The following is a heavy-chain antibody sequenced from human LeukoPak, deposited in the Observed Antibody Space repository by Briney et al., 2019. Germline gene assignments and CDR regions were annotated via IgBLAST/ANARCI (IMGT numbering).Heavy chain of an antibody. J-gene: IGHJ4*02. CDR3: ARVRSTSCFDY. CDR2: IYYSGST. Sequence: SETLSLTCTVSDGSINNFYWSWIRQPPGKGLEWIGYIYYSGSTNYNPSLKSRVTISVDTSKNQFSLKLNSVTAADTAVYYCARVRSTSCFDYWGQGTLVTVSS. D-gene: IGHD2-2*01. V-gene: IGHV4-59*01. CDR1: DGSINNFY.